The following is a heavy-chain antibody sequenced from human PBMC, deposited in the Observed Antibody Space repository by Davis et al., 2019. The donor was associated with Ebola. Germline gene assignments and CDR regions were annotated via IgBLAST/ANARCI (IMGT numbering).Heavy chain of an antibody. CDR2: IYPGDSDT. Sequence: GESLKISCQGSGYRFTSYWIAWVRQMPGKGLEWMGIIYPGDSDTRYSPSFQGQVTISADKSISTAYLQWSSLKASDTAMYYCARGTDGYNPGGYFDSWGQGTLVTVSS. CDR3: ARGTDGYNPGGYFDS. J-gene: IGHJ4*02. CDR1: GYRFTSYW. D-gene: IGHD5-24*01. V-gene: IGHV5-51*01.